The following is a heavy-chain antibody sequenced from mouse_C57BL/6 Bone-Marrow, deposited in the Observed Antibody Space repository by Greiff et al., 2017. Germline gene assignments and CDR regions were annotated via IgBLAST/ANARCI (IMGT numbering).Heavy chain of an antibody. J-gene: IGHJ3*01. CDR2: IDPEDGET. CDR3: ARSRGLGFAY. Sequence: EVQLQQSGAELVKPGASVKLSCTASGFNIKDYYMHWVKQRTEQGLEWIGRIDPEDGETKSAPKFQGKATITADTSSNTAYLQLSSLTSEETAVYYCARSRGLGFAYWGQGTLVTVSA. V-gene: IGHV14-2*01. CDR1: GFNIKDYY.